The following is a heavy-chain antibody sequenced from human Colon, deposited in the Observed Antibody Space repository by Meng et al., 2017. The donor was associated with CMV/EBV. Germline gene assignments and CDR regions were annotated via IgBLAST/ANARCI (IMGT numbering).Heavy chain of an antibody. D-gene: IGHD2-2*02. CDR1: GFSLGDYW. Sequence: GGSLRLSCAVSGFSLGDYWMNWVRQAPGKGREWVANIKQDGSDAHYVDSVKGRFIVSRDNGKNSLYLQMSSLTVEDTAVYYCARGGCIGSNCYRNFYYYGLDVWGQGTTVTVSS. CDR3: ARGGCIGSNCYRNFYYYGLDV. V-gene: IGHV3-7*01. J-gene: IGHJ6*02. CDR2: IKQDGSDA.